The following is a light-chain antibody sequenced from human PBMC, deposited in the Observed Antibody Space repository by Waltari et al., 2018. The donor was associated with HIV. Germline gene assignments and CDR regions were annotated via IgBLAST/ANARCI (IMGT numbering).Light chain of an antibody. Sequence: QSALTQPPSASGPPGQSVPISCTGTRRAIGVVIYVSWYQQHPGKAPKLTIYEVTKRPSGVPDRFSGSKSGNTASLTVSGLQAEDEADYYCTSYGGNNNLLFGGGTKLTVL. CDR1: RRAIGVVIY. J-gene: IGLJ2*01. CDR2: EVT. V-gene: IGLV2-8*01. CDR3: TSYGGNNNLL.